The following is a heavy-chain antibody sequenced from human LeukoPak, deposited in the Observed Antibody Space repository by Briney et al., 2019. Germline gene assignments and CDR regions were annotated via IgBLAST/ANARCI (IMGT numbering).Heavy chain of an antibody. CDR3: AREKGYDDYVGGDYYYYYMDV. CDR1: GGSISYHY. D-gene: IGHD4-17*01. CDR2: IYYSGSS. Sequence: SETLSLTCTVSGGSISYHYWSWIRQSPGKGLEWIGSIYYSGSSNYNRSLKSRVTISVDTSKNQFSLKLTSVTAADTAVYYCAREKGYDDYVGGDYYYYYMDVWGKGTTVTISS. J-gene: IGHJ6*03. V-gene: IGHV4-59*11.